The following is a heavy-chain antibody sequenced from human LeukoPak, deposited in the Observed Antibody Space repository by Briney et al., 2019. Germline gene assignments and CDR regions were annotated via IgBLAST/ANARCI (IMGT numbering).Heavy chain of an antibody. CDR3: ARDGSTVTAPFDY. CDR1: GFTFSSYG. CDR2: IWYDGSNK. D-gene: IGHD2-21*02. J-gene: IGHJ4*02. V-gene: IGHV3-33*01. Sequence: GRSLRLSCAASGFTFSSYGMHWVRQAPGKGQERVAVIWYDGSNKYYADSVKGRFTISRDNSKNTLYLQMNSLRAEDTAVYYCARDGSTVTAPFDYWGQGTLVTVSS.